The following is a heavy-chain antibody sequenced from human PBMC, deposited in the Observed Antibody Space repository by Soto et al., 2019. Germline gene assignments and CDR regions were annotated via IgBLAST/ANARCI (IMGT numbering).Heavy chain of an antibody. D-gene: IGHD3-22*01. CDR3: ARHRPDSTGRYYYYYGMDV. V-gene: IGHV4-59*08. J-gene: IGHJ6*02. Sequence: SETLSLTCTVSGGSISSYYWSWIRQPPGKGLEWIGYIYYSGSTNYNPSLKSRVTISVDTSNNQFSLKLSSVTAADTAVYYCARHRPDSTGRYYYYYGMDVWGQGTTVTVSS. CDR2: IYYSGST. CDR1: GGSISSYY.